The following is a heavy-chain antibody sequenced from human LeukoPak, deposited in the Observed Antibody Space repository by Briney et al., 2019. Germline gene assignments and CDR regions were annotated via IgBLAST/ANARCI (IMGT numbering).Heavy chain of an antibody. CDR2: ISGSGGST. D-gene: IGHD6-6*01. CDR3: AKGSSSSPYYFDY. CDR1: GFTFSSYA. Sequence: GGSLRLSCAASGFTFSSYAMSWVRQAPGKGLEWVSAISGSGGSTYYADSVKGRFTTSRDNSKNTLYLQMNSLRAEDTAVYYCAKGSSSSPYYFDYWGQGTLVTVSS. J-gene: IGHJ4*02. V-gene: IGHV3-23*01.